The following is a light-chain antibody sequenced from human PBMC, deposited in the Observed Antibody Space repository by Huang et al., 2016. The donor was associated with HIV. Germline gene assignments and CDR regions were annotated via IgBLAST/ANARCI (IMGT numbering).Light chain of an antibody. Sequence: DIVMTQSPDSLFVSLGERATITCRSSQSIFFYSNSRNCLAGYQQKPGQPPKLLISSASDREFGVPDRFSGSGSETDFTLTISNLQAEDAATYYCQQYYSTPLSFARGTKVEI. CDR1: QSIFFYSNSRNC. J-gene: IGKJ4*01. V-gene: IGKV4-1*01. CDR2: SAS. CDR3: QQYYSTPLS.